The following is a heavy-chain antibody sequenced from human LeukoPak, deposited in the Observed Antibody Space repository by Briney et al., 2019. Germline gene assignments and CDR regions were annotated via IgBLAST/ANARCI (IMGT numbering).Heavy chain of an antibody. D-gene: IGHD6-13*01. CDR2: IYPGDSDT. V-gene: IGHV5-51*01. Sequence: GESLKISCKGSGYSFTSYWIGWVRQMPGKGREWMGIIYPGDSDTRYSPSFQGQVTISADKSISTAYLQWSSLKASDTAMYYCARSLSSSWYYSGYWGQGTLVTVSS. J-gene: IGHJ4*02. CDR1: GYSFTSYW. CDR3: ARSLSSSWYYSGY.